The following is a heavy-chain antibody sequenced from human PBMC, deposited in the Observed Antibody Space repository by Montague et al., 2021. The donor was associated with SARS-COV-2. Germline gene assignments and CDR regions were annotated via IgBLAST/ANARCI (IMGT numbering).Heavy chain of an antibody. CDR2: ISGDGGKT. Sequence: SLRLSCAASGFTFEDYVMYWVRQPPGKGLEWVSLISGDGGKTYYADSVKGRFTTSRDNGKNSLYLQMNSLGTEDTALYHCAKGTYFYDSSGYYPESHYSYFDGMDVWGQGTTVTVSS. J-gene: IGHJ6*02. D-gene: IGHD3-22*01. CDR1: GFTFEDYV. V-gene: IGHV3-43*02. CDR3: AKGTYFYDSSGYYPESHYSYFDGMDV.